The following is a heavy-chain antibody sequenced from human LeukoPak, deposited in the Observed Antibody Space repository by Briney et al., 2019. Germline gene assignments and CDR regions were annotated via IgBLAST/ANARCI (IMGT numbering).Heavy chain of an antibody. J-gene: IGHJ6*02. CDR1: GYTLSSYS. CDR2: ISSRSSTI. V-gene: IGHV3-48*02. D-gene: IGHD3-9*01. CDR3: ARRETYYDISTGYYYGMDV. Sequence: GGSLRLSCVASGYTLSSYSMNWVRQVPGKGLEWVSYISSRSSTIYYADSVKGRFTISRDNAKNSLYLQMNSPRDEDTAVYYCARRETYYDISTGYYYGMDVWGQGTTVTVSS.